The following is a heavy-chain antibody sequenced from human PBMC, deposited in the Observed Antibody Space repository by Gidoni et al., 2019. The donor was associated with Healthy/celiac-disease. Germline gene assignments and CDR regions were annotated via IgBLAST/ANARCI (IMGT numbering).Heavy chain of an antibody. CDR2: ISYDGSNK. V-gene: IGHV3-30*18. Sequence: QVQLVESGGGVVQPGRSLRLSCAASGFTFSSYGMHWVRQAPGQGLEWVAVISYDGSNKYYADSVKGRFTISRDNSKNTLYLQMNSLRAEDTAVYYCAKDREYSSSSVDYWGQGTLVTVSS. D-gene: IGHD6-6*01. J-gene: IGHJ4*02. CDR3: AKDREYSSSSVDY. CDR1: GFTFSSYG.